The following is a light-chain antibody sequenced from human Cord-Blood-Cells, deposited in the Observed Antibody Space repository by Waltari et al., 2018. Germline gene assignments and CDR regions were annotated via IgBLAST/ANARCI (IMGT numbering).Light chain of an antibody. J-gene: IGLJ3*02. CDR3: MIWHSSAWV. CDR1: SGINVGTYR. Sequence: QAVLTQPASLSASPGASARLTCTLRSGINVGTYRISLYQQKPGSPPQYLLRYKSDSDKQQGSGVPSRFSGSKDASANAGILLISGLQSEDEADYYCMIWHSSAWVFGGGTKLTVL. CDR2: YKSDSDK. V-gene: IGLV5-45*01.